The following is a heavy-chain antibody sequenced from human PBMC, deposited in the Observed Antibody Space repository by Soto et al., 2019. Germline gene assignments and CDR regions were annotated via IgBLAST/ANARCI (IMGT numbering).Heavy chain of an antibody. CDR2: IYYSGST. D-gene: IGHD6-19*01. Sequence: QVQLQESGPGLVKPSETLSLNCTVSGGPISSDYWSWIRQSPGKGLEWIGYIYYSGSTNYNPSLESRVTISVDTSKNQFSLEFSSVTAADTAVYYCARGSSGCPPRLDYWGQGTLVTVSS. CDR1: GGPISSDY. CDR3: ARGSSGCPPRLDY. J-gene: IGHJ4*02. V-gene: IGHV4-59*01.